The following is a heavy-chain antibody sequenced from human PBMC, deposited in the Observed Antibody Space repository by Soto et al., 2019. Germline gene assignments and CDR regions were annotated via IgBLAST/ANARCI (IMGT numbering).Heavy chain of an antibody. D-gene: IGHD3-3*01. Sequence: KSSETLSLTCAVYGGSFSGYYWSWIRQPPGKGLEWIGEINHSGSTNYNPSLKSRVTISVDTSKNQFSLKLSSVTAADTAVYYCARGGTYYDFWSGYWGTYYFDYWGQGTLVTVSS. CDR3: ARGGTYYDFWSGYWGTYYFDY. CDR2: INHSGST. V-gene: IGHV4-34*01. CDR1: GGSFSGYY. J-gene: IGHJ4*02.